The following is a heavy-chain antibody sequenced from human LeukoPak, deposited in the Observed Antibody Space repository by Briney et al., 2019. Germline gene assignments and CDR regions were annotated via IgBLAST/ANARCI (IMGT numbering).Heavy chain of an antibody. CDR1: GCSISSGSDY. V-gene: IGHV4-61*02. J-gene: IGHJ4*02. CDR3: ARGSRYSSGYDYIDQ. Sequence: PSETLSLTCTVSGCSISSGSDYCSWIRQPAGKGLEWIGRSYSSGSTNYNPSLKSRVSISVDTSKNQFSLRLSSVTAADTAVYYCARGSRYSSGYDYIDQWGQGTLVTVSS. CDR2: SYSSGST. D-gene: IGHD3-22*01.